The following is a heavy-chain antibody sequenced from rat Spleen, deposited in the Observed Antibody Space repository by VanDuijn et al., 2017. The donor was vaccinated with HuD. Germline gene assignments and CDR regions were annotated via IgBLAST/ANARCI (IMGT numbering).Heavy chain of an antibody. D-gene: IGHD1-3*01. V-gene: IGHV5-29*01. CDR2: ISYDGSST. Sequence: EVQLVESGGGLVQPGRSLKLSCAASGFTFSNYGMAWVRQAPTKGLEWVATISYDGSSTYYRDSVKGRFTISKNNAKNTLYLQMDSLRSEDTATYYCTTLMAPYVMDAWGQGASVTVSS. CDR3: TTLMAPYVMDA. J-gene: IGHJ4*01. CDR1: GFTFSNYG.